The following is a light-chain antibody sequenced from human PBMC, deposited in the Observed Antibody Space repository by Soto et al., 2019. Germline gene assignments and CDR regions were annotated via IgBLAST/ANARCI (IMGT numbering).Light chain of an antibody. CDR2: EVN. CDR3: SSYTPKTALDRV. Sequence: QSVLTQPRSVSGSPGQSVTISCTGTSSDVGGYNYVSWYQHDPGKAPKLMIYEVNNRPSGVSNRFSGSKSGNTASLTISGLQAEEEADYYCSSYTPKTALDRVFGTGTKVTV. J-gene: IGLJ1*01. V-gene: IGLV2-14*01. CDR1: SSDVGGYNY.